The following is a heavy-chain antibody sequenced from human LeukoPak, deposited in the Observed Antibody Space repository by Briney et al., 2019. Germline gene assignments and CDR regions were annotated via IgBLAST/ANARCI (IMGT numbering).Heavy chain of an antibody. CDR2: IRYDGSNK. CDR3: AKPVQLERREYYFDY. Sequence: GGSLRLSCAAPGFTFSSYGMHWVRQAPGKGLEWVAFIRYDGSNKYYADSVKGRFTISRDNSKNTLYLQMNSLRAEDTAVYYCAKPVQLERREYYFDYWGQGTLVTVSS. D-gene: IGHD1-1*01. J-gene: IGHJ4*02. V-gene: IGHV3-30*02. CDR1: GFTFSSYG.